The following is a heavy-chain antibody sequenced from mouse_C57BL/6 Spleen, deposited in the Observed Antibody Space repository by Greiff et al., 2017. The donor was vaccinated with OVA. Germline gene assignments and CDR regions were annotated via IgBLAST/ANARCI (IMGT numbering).Heavy chain of an antibody. J-gene: IGHJ4*01. Sequence: EVNVVESGGGLVKPGGSLKLSCAASGFTFSDYGMHWVRQAPEKGLEWVAYISSGSSTIYYADTVKGRFTISRDNAKNTLFLQMTSLRSEDTAMYYCAKGDYDVDYYAMDYWGQGTSVTVSS. V-gene: IGHV5-17*01. D-gene: IGHD2-4*01. CDR3: AKGDYDVDYYAMDY. CDR2: ISSGSSTI. CDR1: GFTFSDYG.